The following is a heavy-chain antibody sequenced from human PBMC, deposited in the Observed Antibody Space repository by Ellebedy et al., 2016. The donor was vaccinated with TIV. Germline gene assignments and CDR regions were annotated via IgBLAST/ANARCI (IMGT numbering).Heavy chain of an antibody. CDR3: ARDDYIWGRQHWDFQH. CDR2: IIPIFGTA. J-gene: IGHJ1*01. D-gene: IGHD3-16*01. Sequence: SVKVSXXASGGTFSSYAISWVRQAPGQGLEWMGGIIPIFGTANYAQKFQGRVTITADKSTSTAYMELSSLRSEDTAVYYCARDDYIWGRQHWDFQHWGQGTLVTVSS. CDR1: GGTFSSYA. V-gene: IGHV1-69*06.